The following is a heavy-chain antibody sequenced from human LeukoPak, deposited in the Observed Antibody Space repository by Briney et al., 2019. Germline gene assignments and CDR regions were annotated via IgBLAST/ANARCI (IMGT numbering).Heavy chain of an antibody. CDR2: ISHSGGST. J-gene: IGHJ4*02. CDR1: GFTFSTYA. CDR3: AKVGNYYDSSGYYGPFDY. Sequence: GGSLRLSCAASGFTFSTYAMSWVRQAPGKGLEWVSVISHSGGSTYYADSVKGRFTISRDNSKDTLYLQMNSLRAEDTAVYHCAKVGNYYDSSGYYGPFDYWGQGTLVTVSS. V-gene: IGHV3-23*01. D-gene: IGHD3-22*01.